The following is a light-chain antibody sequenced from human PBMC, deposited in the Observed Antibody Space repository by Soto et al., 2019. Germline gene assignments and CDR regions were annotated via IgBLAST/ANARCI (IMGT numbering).Light chain of an antibody. CDR3: QHYKSFSLT. CDR2: SAS. J-gene: IGKJ4*01. V-gene: IGKV1-5*03. CDR1: EDIHTW. Sequence: IPMTQSPSTLSASVGDRVTITCRASEDIHTWLAWYQQKPGKAPKLLIYSASSLETGVPSRFSGSGSGTDFTLTISSLQPDDFAAYFCQHYKSFSLTFGGGTKVDIK.